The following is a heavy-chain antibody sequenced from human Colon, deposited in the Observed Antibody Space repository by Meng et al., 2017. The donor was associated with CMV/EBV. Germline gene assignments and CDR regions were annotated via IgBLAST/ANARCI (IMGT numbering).Heavy chain of an antibody. V-gene: IGHV4-4*07. J-gene: IGHJ4*02. D-gene: IGHD5-18*01. CDR2: IYPSGFP. CDR3: ARAQYTYGYWIFDY. Sequence: GQLQEWGPGLVSPSETLSRRCTVSGGSISSYSWSWIRQPAGKGLEWIGRIYPSGFPKYKPSLESRVTMSADTSKNQISLKLTSVTAADTAVYYCARAQYTYGYWIFDYWGQGTLVTVSS. CDR1: GGSISSYS.